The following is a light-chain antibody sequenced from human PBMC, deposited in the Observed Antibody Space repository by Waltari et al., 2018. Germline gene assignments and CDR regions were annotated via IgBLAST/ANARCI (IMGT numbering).Light chain of an antibody. J-gene: IGLJ2*01. V-gene: IGLV2-14*01. CDR2: DVS. CDR3: SSYTSSSTVV. CDR1: SSAVGGYHY. Sequence: QSALTQPASVSGSPVQSLTISCTGPSSAVGGYHYVSWYQQHPGKAPKLMIYDVSKRPSGVSNRFSGSKSGNTASLTISGLQAEDEADYYCSSYTSSSTVVFGGGTKLTVL.